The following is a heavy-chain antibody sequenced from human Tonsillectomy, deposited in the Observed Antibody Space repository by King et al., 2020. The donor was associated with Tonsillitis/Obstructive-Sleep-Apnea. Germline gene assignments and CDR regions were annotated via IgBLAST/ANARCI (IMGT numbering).Heavy chain of an antibody. CDR1: GDSVSSNSAA. Sequence: QVQLQQSGPGLVKPSQTLSLTCAISGDSVSSNSAAWNWIRQSPSRGLEWLGRTYYRSKWYNDYAVSVKSRITINPDTSKNQFSLQLNSVTPEDTVVYYCARGYSSSWYSHYYYMDVWGKGTTVTVSS. J-gene: IGHJ6*03. CDR3: ARGYSSSWYSHYYYMDV. D-gene: IGHD6-13*01. V-gene: IGHV6-1*01. CDR2: TYYRSKWYN.